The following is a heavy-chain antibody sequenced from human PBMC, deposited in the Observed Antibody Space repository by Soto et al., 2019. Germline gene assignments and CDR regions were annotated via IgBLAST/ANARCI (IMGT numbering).Heavy chain of an antibody. Sequence: ASVKVSCKASGYTFTSYYMHWVRQAPGQGLEWMGWISTSNGDTNYAQNFKGRVTMTTDTSTSTAYVELRSLRYDDTAVYYCARDITGATGDYWGQGTLVTSPQ. J-gene: IGHJ4*02. V-gene: IGHV1-18*04. D-gene: IGHD1-26*01. CDR3: ARDITGATGDY. CDR1: GYTFTSYY. CDR2: ISTSNGDT.